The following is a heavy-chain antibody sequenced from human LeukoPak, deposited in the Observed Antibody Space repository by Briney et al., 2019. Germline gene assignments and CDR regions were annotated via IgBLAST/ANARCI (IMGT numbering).Heavy chain of an antibody. CDR3: ARGVDYYGV. Sequence: MPSETLSLTCTVSGGSISSYYWSWIRQPPGKGLEWIGYIYYSGSTNYNPSLKSRVTISVDTSKNQFSLKLSSVTAADTAVYYCARGVDYYGVWGQGTLVTVSS. D-gene: IGHD3-10*01. J-gene: IGHJ4*02. V-gene: IGHV4-59*12. CDR2: IYYSGST. CDR1: GGSISSYY.